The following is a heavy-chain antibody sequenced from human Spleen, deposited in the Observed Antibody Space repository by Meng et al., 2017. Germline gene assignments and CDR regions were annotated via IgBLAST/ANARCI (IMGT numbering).Heavy chain of an antibody. V-gene: IGHV1-3*01. CDR2: VIAGSGQT. CDR3: ARDPTGVGYFDY. CDR1: GYTFTTYT. D-gene: IGHD3-22*01. Sequence: QVQLVQSGAEWKKPGASVRISCKASGYTFTTYTIQWARQAPGQSLEWMGWVIAGSGQTKYSQKLQGRVAITRDTSASTVYMDLSSLISEDTAVYYCARDPTGVGYFDYWGHGSLVTVSS. J-gene: IGHJ4*01.